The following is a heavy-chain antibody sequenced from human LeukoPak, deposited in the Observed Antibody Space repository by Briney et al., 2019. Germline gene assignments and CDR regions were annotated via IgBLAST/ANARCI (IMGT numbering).Heavy chain of an antibody. CDR3: AKDVDYYGSGSYFDY. CDR1: GFTFSSYA. CDR2: ISGSGGNT. V-gene: IGHV3-23*01. Sequence: GGSLRLSCAASGFTFSSYAMSWVRQAPGKGLEWVSAISGSGGNTYYADSVKGRFTISRDNSKNTLYLQMNSLKAEDTAVYYCAKDVDYYGSGSYFDYWGQGTLVTVSS. D-gene: IGHD3-10*01. J-gene: IGHJ4*02.